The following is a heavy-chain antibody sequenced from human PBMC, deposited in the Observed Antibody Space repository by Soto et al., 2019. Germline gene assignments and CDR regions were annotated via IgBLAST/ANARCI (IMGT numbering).Heavy chain of an antibody. V-gene: IGHV4-39*01. CDR2: IYYSGSA. J-gene: IGHJ4*02. CDR1: GGSISSGDYY. D-gene: IGHD1-26*01. CDR3: VSVYPWVGFDY. Sequence: QLQLQESGPGLVKPSETLSLTYTVSGGSISSGDYYWGWIRQPPGKGLEWIGNIYYSGSAYYNPARKSLVTISVDKSKNQVSRTLSSVTAADTAVYIWVSVYPWVGFDYWGQGTLVTVSS.